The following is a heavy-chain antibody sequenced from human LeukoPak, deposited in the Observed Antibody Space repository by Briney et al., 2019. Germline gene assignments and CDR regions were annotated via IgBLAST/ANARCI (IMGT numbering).Heavy chain of an antibody. D-gene: IGHD1-1*01. CDR2: INHSGST. J-gene: IGHJ4*02. Sequence: SETLSLTCAVYGGSFSGYYWSWIRQPPGKGLEWIGEINHSGSTNYNPSLKSRVTISVDTSKNQFSLKLSSVTAADTAVYYCARSLFRHQVEPFDYWGQGTLVTVSS. CDR3: ARSLFRHQVEPFDY. CDR1: GGSFSGYY. V-gene: IGHV4-34*01.